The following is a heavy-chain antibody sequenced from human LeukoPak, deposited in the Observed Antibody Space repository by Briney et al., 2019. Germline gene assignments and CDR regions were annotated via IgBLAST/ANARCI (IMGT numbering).Heavy chain of an antibody. J-gene: IGHJ4*02. CDR3: ASRYSGSSRDY. D-gene: IGHD1-26*01. CDR1: GFTFSSYS. V-gene: IGHV3-21*01. Sequence: GGSLRLSCAASGFTFSSYSMNWVRQAPGKGLKWVSSISSSSSYIYYADSVKGRFTISRDNAKNSLYLQMNSLRAEDTAVYYCASRYSGSSRDYWGQGTLVTVSS. CDR2: ISSSSSYI.